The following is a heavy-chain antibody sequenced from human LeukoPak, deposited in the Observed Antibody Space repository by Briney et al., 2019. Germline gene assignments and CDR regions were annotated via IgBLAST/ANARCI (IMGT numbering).Heavy chain of an antibody. CDR2: ISWNSGSI. J-gene: IGHJ6*03. D-gene: IGHD3-10*01. V-gene: IGHV3-9*01. CDR1: GFTFDDYA. Sequence: PGGSLRLSCAASGFTFDDYAMHWVRQAPGKGLEWVSGISWNSGSIGYADSVKGRFTISRDNAKNSLYLQMNSLRAEDTAVYYCARDIGEEYYYGSGTPHYYYYYMDVWGKGTTVTVSS. CDR3: ARDIGEEYYYGSGTPHYYYYYMDV.